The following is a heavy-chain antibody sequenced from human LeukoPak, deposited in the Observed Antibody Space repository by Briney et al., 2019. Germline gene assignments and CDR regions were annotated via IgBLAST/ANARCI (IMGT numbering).Heavy chain of an antibody. Sequence: GASVKVSCKASGYTFTSYGISWVRQAPGQGLEWMGWISAYNGNTNYAQKLQGRVTMTTDTSTSTAYMELSSLRSEDTAVYYCARDNSSSSYYYYYMDVWGKGTTVTVSS. V-gene: IGHV1-18*01. J-gene: IGHJ6*03. CDR3: ARDNSSSSYYYYYMDV. D-gene: IGHD6-6*01. CDR1: GYTFTSYG. CDR2: ISAYNGNT.